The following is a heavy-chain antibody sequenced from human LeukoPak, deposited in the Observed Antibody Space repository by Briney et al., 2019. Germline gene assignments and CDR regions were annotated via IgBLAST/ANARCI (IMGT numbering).Heavy chain of an antibody. CDR2: ISGDGGST. Sequence: PGGSLRLFCAASGFTFDDYTMHWVRQAPGKGLEWVSLISGDGGSTYYADSVKGRFTISRDNSKNSLYLQMNSLRTEDTALYYCAKDISVATISTLPDYWGQGTLVTVSS. J-gene: IGHJ4*02. V-gene: IGHV3-43*02. D-gene: IGHD5-24*01. CDR3: AKDISVATISTLPDY. CDR1: GFTFDDYT.